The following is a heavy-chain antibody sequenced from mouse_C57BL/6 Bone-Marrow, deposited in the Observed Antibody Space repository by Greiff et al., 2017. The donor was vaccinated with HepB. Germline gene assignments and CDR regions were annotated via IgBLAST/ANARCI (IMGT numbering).Heavy chain of an antibody. J-gene: IGHJ2*01. D-gene: IGHD4-1*01. CDR2: IHPNSGST. V-gene: IGHV1-64*01. Sequence: QVQLKQPGAELVKPGASVKLSCKASGYTFTSYWMHWVKQRPGQGLEWIGMIHPNSGSTNYNEKFKSKATLTVDKSSSTAYMQLSSLTSEDSAVYYCARSGLTGTPGDYWGQGTPLTVSS. CDR1: GYTFTSYW. CDR3: ARSGLTGTPGDY.